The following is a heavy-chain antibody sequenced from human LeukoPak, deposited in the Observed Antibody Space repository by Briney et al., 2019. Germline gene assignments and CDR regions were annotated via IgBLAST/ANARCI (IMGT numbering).Heavy chain of an antibody. V-gene: IGHV4-4*07. Sequence: PSETLSLTCTVSGDSFSTYYWSWIRQPAGKGLEWIGRINTSGSTNYNPSLKSRVTISVDMSKNQFSLKLSSVTAADTAVYYCARAAFGYYGSGSYYKSGFDYWGQGTLVTVSS. J-gene: IGHJ4*02. CDR2: INTSGST. CDR1: GDSFSTYY. CDR3: ARAAFGYYGSGSYYKSGFDY. D-gene: IGHD3-10*01.